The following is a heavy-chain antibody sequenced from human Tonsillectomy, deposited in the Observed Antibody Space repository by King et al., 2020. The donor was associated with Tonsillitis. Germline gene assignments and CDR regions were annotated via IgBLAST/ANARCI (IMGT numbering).Heavy chain of an antibody. Sequence: VQLVESGGGVVQPGRSLRLSCAASGFTFSSYGMHWVRQAPGKGLEWVAVISYDGSNKYYADSVKGRFTISRDNSKNTLYLQMNSLRAEDTAVYYCAKSGTVTDSNYWYFDLWGRGTLVTVSS. D-gene: IGHD4-17*01. V-gene: IGHV3-30*18. CDR1: GFTFSSYG. CDR3: AKSGTVTDSNYWYFDL. J-gene: IGHJ2*01. CDR2: ISYDGSNK.